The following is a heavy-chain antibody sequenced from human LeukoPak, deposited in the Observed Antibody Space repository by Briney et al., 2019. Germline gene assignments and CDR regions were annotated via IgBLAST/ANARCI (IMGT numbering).Heavy chain of an antibody. J-gene: IGHJ4*02. CDR3: ARGGLRFLEWLFIDY. CDR1: GYSISSGYY. CDR2: IYHSGST. Sequence: PSETLSLTCTVSGYSISSGYYWGWIRQPPGKGLEWIGSIYHSGSTNYNPSLKSRVTMPVDTSKNQFSLKLSSVTAADTAVYYCARGGLRFLEWLFIDYWGQGTLVTVSS. V-gene: IGHV4-38-2*02. D-gene: IGHD3-3*01.